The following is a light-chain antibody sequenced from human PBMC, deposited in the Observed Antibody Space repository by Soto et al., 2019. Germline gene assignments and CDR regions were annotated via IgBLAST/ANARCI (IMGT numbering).Light chain of an antibody. CDR1: QSVSSY. V-gene: IGKV3-15*01. CDR3: QQYNNWPSWT. CDR2: GAS. J-gene: IGKJ1*01. Sequence: EKVMTQSPATLSMSPGERATLSCRASQSVSSYLAWYQQKPGQAPRLLIYGASTRATGIPARFSGSGSGTKFTLTISSLQFEDFAVYYCQQYNNWPSWTFGQGTKVDIK.